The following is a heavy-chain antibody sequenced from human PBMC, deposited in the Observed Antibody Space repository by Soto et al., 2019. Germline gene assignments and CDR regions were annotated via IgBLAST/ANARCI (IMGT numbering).Heavy chain of an antibody. Sequence: PGGSLRLSCAASGFTFSNYGMHWVRQAPGKGLEWVAFISDDGSNKYYADSMKGRFTMSRDNSKRTLYLQMSSLRVEDTAVYYCTKRRNVLRFLASSSGMEVRGKGPRVTASS. V-gene: IGHV3-30*18. D-gene: IGHD3-3*01. J-gene: IGHJ6*04. CDR2: ISDDGSNK. CDR1: GFTFSNYG. CDR3: TKRRNVLRFLASSSGMEV.